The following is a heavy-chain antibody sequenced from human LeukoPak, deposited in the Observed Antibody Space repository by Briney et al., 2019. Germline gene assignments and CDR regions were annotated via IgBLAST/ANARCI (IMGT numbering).Heavy chain of an antibody. J-gene: IGHJ4*02. V-gene: IGHV1-18*01. CDR2: ISAYNGNT. CDR3: ARGGSDGSGSYYNALTPSDY. D-gene: IGHD3-10*01. Sequence: VASVKVSCKASAYTFTSYGISWVRQAPGQGLEWMGWISAYNGNTKYAQKLQGRVTMTTDTSTSTAYMELRSLRFDDTAVYYCARGGSDGSGSYYNALTPSDYWGQGTLVTVSS. CDR1: AYTFTSYG.